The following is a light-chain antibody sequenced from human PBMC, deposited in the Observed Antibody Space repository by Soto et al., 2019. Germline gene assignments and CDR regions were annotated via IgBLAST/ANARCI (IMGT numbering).Light chain of an antibody. CDR1: QSISSN. Sequence: EIVMTQSPATLSVSPGERATLSCRASQSISSNLAWYQQKPGQAPRLLMFRTSSRATGFPARFSGSGSGTEFILTISSLQSEDFGVYYCQQNKDWPGTFGQGTKVDIK. CDR2: RTS. J-gene: IGKJ1*01. CDR3: QQNKDWPGT. V-gene: IGKV3-15*01.